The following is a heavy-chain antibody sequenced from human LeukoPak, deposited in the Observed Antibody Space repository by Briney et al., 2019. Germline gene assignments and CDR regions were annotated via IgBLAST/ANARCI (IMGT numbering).Heavy chain of an antibody. D-gene: IGHD5-18*01. J-gene: IGHJ4*02. CDR2: ISSSSSYI. CDR1: GFTFSSYS. Sequence: GGSLRLSCAASGFTFSSYSMNWVRQAPGKGLEWVSSISSSSSYIYYADSVKGRFTISRDNAKNSLYLQMNSLRAEDAAVYYCARDGVDTAMVCDYWGQGTLVTVSS. V-gene: IGHV3-21*01. CDR3: ARDGVDTAMVCDY.